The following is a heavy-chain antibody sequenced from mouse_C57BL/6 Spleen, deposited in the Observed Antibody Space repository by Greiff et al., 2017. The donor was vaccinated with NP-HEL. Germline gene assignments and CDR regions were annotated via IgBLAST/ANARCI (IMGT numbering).Heavy chain of an antibody. CDR2: IRSKSNNYAT. D-gene: IGHD4-1*01. Sequence: EVQLVESGGGLVQPKGSLKLSCAASGFSFNTYAMNWVRQAPGKGLEWVARIRSKSNNYATYYADSVKDRFTISRDDSESMLYLQMNNLKTEDTAMYYCGRLNWDWFAYWGQGTLVTVSA. CDR1: GFSFNTYA. J-gene: IGHJ3*01. CDR3: GRLNWDWFAY. V-gene: IGHV10-1*01.